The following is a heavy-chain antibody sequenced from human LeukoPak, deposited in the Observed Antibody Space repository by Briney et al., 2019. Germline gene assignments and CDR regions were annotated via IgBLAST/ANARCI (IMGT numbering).Heavy chain of an antibody. J-gene: IGHJ5*02. CDR1: GGSISSYY. CDR3: VRRMIVVWYNWFDP. V-gene: IGHV4-59*12. CDR2: IYYSGST. Sequence: SETLSLTCTVSGGSISSYYWSWIRQPPGKGLEWIGYIYYSGSTNYNPSLKSRVTISVDTSKNQFSLKLSSVTAADTAVYYCVRRMIVVWYNWFDPWGQGTLVTVSS. D-gene: IGHD3-22*01.